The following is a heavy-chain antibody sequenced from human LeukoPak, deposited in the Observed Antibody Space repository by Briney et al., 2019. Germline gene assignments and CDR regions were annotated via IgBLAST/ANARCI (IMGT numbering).Heavy chain of an antibody. CDR2: IYNSGST. CDR1: GGSISSSSDY. CDR3: ARFSSIAAAFDY. D-gene: IGHD6-13*01. J-gene: IGHJ4*02. Sequence: PSETLSLTCTVSGGSISSSSDYWGWIRQPPGKGLEWIGNIYNSGSTNYNPSLKSRVTISVDTSKNQFSLKLSSVTAADTAVYYCARFSSIAAAFDYWGLGTLVTVSS. V-gene: IGHV4-39*07.